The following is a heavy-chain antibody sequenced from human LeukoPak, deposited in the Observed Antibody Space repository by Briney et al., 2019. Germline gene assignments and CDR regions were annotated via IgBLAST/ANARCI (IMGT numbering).Heavy chain of an antibody. CDR1: GYTFTSYG. CDR2: ISAYNGNT. V-gene: IGHV1-18*01. CDR3: ARDRMTMVRGVLYYMDV. D-gene: IGHD3-10*01. Sequence: ASVKVSCKASGYTFTSYGISWVRQAPGQGLEWMGWISAYNGNTNYAQKLQGRVTMTTDTSTSTAYMELRSLRSDDTAVYYCARDRMTMVRGVLYYMDVWGKGTTVTISS. J-gene: IGHJ6*03.